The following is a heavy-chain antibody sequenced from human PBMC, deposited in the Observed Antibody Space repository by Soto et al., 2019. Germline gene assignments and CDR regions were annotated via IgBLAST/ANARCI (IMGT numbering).Heavy chain of an antibody. Sequence: QVQLVESGGGVVQPGRSLRLSCAASGFTFSSYGMHWVRQAPGKGLEWVAVISYDGSNKYYADSVKGRFTISRDNSKNTLYLQMNSLRAEDTAVYYCAKDRYSLAARPNWFDPWGQGTLVTVSS. J-gene: IGHJ5*02. CDR2: ISYDGSNK. CDR3: AKDRYSLAARPNWFDP. CDR1: GFTFSSYG. V-gene: IGHV3-30*18. D-gene: IGHD6-6*01.